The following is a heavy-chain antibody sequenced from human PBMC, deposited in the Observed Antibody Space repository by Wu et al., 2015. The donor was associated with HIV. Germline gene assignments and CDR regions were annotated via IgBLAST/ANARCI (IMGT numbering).Heavy chain of an antibody. D-gene: IGHD6-19*01. CDR2: ISAYNGNT. V-gene: IGHV1-18*01. CDR3: VRDQQWPTTYYHYYGMDV. J-gene: IGHJ6*02. CDR1: GYTFTSYG. Sequence: QVRLIQSGAEVRKPGASVKVSCKTSGYTFTSYGISWVRQAPGQGLEWMGWISAYNGNTNYAQKLQGRVTMTTDTSTSTAYMDLRSLRSDDTAVYYCVRDQQWPTTYYHYYGMDVWGQGTTVTVSS.